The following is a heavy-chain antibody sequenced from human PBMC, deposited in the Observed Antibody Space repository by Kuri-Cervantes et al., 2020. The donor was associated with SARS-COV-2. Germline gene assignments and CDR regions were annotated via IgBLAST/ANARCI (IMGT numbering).Heavy chain of an antibody. CDR1: GFTFDDYA. Sequence: SLKISCAASGFTFDDYAMHWVRQAPGKGLEWVSGISWNSGSIGYADSVKGRFTISRDNAKNSLYLQMNSLRAEDTALYYCAKGYYYGSGSYCYGMDVWGQGTTVTVSS. J-gene: IGHJ6*02. CDR2: ISWNSGSI. V-gene: IGHV3-9*01. CDR3: AKGYYYGSGSYCYGMDV. D-gene: IGHD3-10*01.